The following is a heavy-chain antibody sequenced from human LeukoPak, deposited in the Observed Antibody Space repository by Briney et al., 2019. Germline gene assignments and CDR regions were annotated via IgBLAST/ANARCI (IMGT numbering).Heavy chain of an antibody. D-gene: IGHD3-10*01. V-gene: IGHV3-33*01. J-gene: IGHJ4*02. CDR1: GFTFSSYG. CDR2: IWYDGSNK. Sequence: GGSLRLSCAASGFTFSSYGMHWVRQAPGKGLEWVAVIWYDGSNKYYADSVKGRFTTSRDNSKNTLYLQMNSLRAEDTAVYYCARDFYVGSGSYYIGYWGQGTLVTVSS. CDR3: ARDFYVGSGSYYIGY.